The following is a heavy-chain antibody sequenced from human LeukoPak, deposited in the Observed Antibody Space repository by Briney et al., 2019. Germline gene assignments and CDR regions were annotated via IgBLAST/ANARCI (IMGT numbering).Heavy chain of an antibody. Sequence: GGSLRLSCAASGFTFSSYSMNWVRQAPGKGLEWVSAISGSGGRTYHADSVKGRFTISRDNSKNTLYLQMNSLRAEDTAVYYCEKDHWLSYNWFDPWGKGTLVTVSS. CDR3: EKDHWLSYNWFDP. CDR1: GFTFSSYS. D-gene: IGHD3-9*01. V-gene: IGHV3-23*01. CDR2: ISGSGGRT. J-gene: IGHJ5*02.